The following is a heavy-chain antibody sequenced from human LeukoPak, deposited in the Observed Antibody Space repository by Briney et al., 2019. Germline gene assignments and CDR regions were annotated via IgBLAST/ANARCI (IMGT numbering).Heavy chain of an antibody. Sequence: ASVKVSCKASGYTFTSYGISWVRQAPGQGLEWMGRIVPFDGETHYAQKFQGRVTITADKFTSTAYMELSSLEFEDTAVYRCVGDKSRNSGWRYFDSWGQGTQVTVSS. CDR2: IVPFDGET. CDR1: GYTFTSYG. D-gene: IGHD6-19*01. CDR3: VGDKSRNSGWRYFDS. V-gene: IGHV1-18*01. J-gene: IGHJ4*02.